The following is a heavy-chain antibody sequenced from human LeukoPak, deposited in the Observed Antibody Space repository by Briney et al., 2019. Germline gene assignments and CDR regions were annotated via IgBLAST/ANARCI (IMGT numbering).Heavy chain of an antibody. V-gene: IGHV1-69*06. Sequence: GASVKVSCKASGGTFSSYAISWVRQAPGQGLEWMGGIIPIFGTANYAQKFQGRVTITADKSTSTAYMELSSLRSEDTAVYYCARESGGGIQLWFDYWGQGTLVTVSS. CDR3: ARESGGGIQLWFDY. J-gene: IGHJ4*02. CDR1: GGTFSSYA. D-gene: IGHD5-18*01. CDR2: IIPIFGTA.